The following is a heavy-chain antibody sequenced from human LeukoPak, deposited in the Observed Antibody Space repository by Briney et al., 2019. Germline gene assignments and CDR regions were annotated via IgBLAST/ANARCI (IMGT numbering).Heavy chain of an antibody. V-gene: IGHV3-30*04. CDR3: ARDLGYCSGGSCYSGGY. D-gene: IGHD2-15*01. CDR2: ISYDGSNK. CDR1: GFTFSSYA. Sequence: GRSLRLSCAASGFTFSSYAMHWVRQAPGKGLEWVAVISYDGSNKYYADSVKGRFTISRDNSKNTLYLQMNSLRAEDTAVYYCARDLGYCSGGSCYSGGYWSQGTLVTVSS. J-gene: IGHJ4*02.